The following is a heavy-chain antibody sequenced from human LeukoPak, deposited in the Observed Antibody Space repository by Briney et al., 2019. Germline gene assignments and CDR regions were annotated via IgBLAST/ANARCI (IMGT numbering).Heavy chain of an antibody. CDR2: IYHSGTT. CDR3: ARGGYSSGWYLFFGL. J-gene: IGHJ2*01. CDR1: GYPINSGYY. V-gene: IGHV4-38-2*01. D-gene: IGHD6-19*01. Sequence: SETLSLTCAVSGYPINSGYYWGWIRQPPGKGLEFIGSIYHSGTTYSNPSLKSRVTISVDTSNSQFSLKLSSVTAADTAVYYCARGGYSSGWYLFFGLWGRGTLVTVSS.